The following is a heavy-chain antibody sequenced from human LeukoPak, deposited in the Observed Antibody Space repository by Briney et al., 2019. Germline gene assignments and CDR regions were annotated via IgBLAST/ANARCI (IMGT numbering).Heavy chain of an antibody. D-gene: IGHD2-8*01. CDR3: ARDGRYCTNGVCYRSFDY. CDR2: IYHSGST. CDR1: GGSISSSGYY. V-gene: IGHV4-39*07. J-gene: IGHJ4*02. Sequence: SETLSLTCTVSGGSISSSGYYWGWIRQPPGKGLEWIVSIYHSGSTYYNPSLKSRVTISVDTSKNQFSLKLSSVTAADTAVYYCARDGRYCTNGVCYRSFDYWGQGTLVTVSS.